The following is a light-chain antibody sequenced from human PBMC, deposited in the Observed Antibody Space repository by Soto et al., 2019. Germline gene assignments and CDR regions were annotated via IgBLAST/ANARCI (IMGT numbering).Light chain of an antibody. CDR1: TSDVGGYNY. CDR2: DGS. V-gene: IGLV2-14*03. CDR3: SSYTRTTVV. J-gene: IGLJ2*01. Sequence: QSALTQPASVSGSPGQSVTISRTATTSDVGGYNYLSWYQQHPGKAPKLILYDGSSRPSGVSNRFSGSKSGNTASLIISGLQPEDEADYHCSSYTRTTVVFGGGTKLTVL.